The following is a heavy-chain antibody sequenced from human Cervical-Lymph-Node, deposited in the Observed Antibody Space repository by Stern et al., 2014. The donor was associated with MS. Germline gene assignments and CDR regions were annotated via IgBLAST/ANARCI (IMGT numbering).Heavy chain of an antibody. CDR2: IVVGSGKT. D-gene: IGHD1-26*01. Sequence: QLVQSGPEIRKPGTSVKVSCEASGFTFSNSAMQWVRQTRGQRLEWIGWIVVGSGKTTYAQKFQDRVNITRDMSTTTAYMELSSLRSEDTAVYYCAAEIGYGGSSYWGQGTQVTVSS. V-gene: IGHV1-58*02. CDR3: AAEIGYGGSSY. J-gene: IGHJ4*02. CDR1: GFTFSNSA.